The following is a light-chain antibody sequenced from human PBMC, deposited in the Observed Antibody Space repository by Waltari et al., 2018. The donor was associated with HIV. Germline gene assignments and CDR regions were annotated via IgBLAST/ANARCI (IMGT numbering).Light chain of an antibody. J-gene: IGKJ4*01. CDR3: QQYTDWPPLT. Sequence: VMTQSPGTLSVSPGERATLSCRASQSVSSNLAWYQQKPGQAPRLLIYDASTRAAGIPARFSASGSGTEFSLTISSLQSEDFAVYYCQQYTDWPPLTFGGGTKVESK. V-gene: IGKV3-15*01. CDR2: DAS. CDR1: QSVSSN.